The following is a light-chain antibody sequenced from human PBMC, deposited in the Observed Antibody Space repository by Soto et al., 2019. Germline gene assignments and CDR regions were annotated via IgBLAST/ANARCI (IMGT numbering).Light chain of an antibody. V-gene: IGKV1-9*01. Sequence: IQLTQSPSSLSASVGDRVTLTCRATQGITNHLAWYQQKPGKAPKLLIYGASTLQSGVPSRFSGSGSGTDFTLTISSLQPEDFATYFCQQLSSHPRTFGPGTTVDIK. CDR2: GAS. J-gene: IGKJ3*01. CDR3: QQLSSHPRT. CDR1: QGITNH.